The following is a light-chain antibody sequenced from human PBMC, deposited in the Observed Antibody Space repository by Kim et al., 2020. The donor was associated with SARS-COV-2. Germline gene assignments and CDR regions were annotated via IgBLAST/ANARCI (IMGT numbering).Light chain of an antibody. Sequence: DIQMTQSPSSLSASVGDRVTITCRASQSINSYLNWYQQKPGKAPKLLIYGASSLQSGVPSRFSGSGSGTDFTLTISSLQPEDFATYYCQQSYSTPPTFGQGTKLEI. CDR3: QQSYSTPPT. CDR1: QSINSY. V-gene: IGKV1-39*01. J-gene: IGKJ2*01. CDR2: GAS.